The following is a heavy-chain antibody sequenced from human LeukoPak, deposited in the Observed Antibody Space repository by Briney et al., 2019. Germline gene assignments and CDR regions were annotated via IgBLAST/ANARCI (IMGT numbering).Heavy chain of an antibody. D-gene: IGHD6-13*01. CDR2: IRYDGSNK. J-gene: IGHJ4*02. CDR1: GFTFSSYG. CDR3: ARNRAHSSSWFDY. V-gene: IGHV3-30*02. Sequence: GGSLRLSCAASGFTFSSYGMHWVRQAPGKGLEWVAFIRYDGSNKYYADSVKGRFTISRDNSKNTLYLQMNSLRAEDTAVYYCARNRAHSSSWFDYWGQGTLVTVSS.